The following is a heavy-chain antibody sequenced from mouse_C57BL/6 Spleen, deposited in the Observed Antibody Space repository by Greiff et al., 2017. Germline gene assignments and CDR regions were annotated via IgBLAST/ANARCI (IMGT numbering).Heavy chain of an antibody. Sequence: EVQLVESGPELVKPGASVKISCKASGYSFTGYYMNWVKQSPEKSLEWIGEINPSTGGTTYNQKFKAKATLTVDKSSSTAYMQLKSLTSEDSAVYYCAREEITTVVATNYYAMDYGGQGTSVTVSS. CDR3: AREEITTVVATNYYAMDY. V-gene: IGHV1-42*01. J-gene: IGHJ4*01. CDR2: INPSTGGT. D-gene: IGHD1-1*01. CDR1: GYSFTGYY.